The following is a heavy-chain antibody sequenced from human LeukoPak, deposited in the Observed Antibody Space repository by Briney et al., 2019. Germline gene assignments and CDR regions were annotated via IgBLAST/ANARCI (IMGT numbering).Heavy chain of an antibody. Sequence: PGGSLRLSCAASGFTFSSYALSWVRQAPGKGLEWVSDISGSGGSTYYADSVKGRFTISRDNSKNTMYLQMNSLRAEDTALYYCARDSGSYLFDYWGQGTLVTVSS. V-gene: IGHV3-23*01. D-gene: IGHD1-26*01. CDR1: GFTFSSYA. CDR2: ISGSGGST. J-gene: IGHJ4*02. CDR3: ARDSGSYLFDY.